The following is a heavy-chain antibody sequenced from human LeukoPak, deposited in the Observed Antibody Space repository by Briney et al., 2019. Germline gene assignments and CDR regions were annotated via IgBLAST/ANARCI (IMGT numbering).Heavy chain of an antibody. CDR2: VYHSGST. CDR3: VRDRGPTVASDSGTDV. V-gene: IGHV4-30-4*01. J-gene: IGHJ6*02. CDR1: GGSISGGDYY. D-gene: IGHD4-23*01. Sequence: NASETLSLTSTVSGGSISGGDYYWSWIRQPPGKGLEWIGYVYHSGSTYYNPSLRRRMTISVDTSTNHFSLNLTSVTAADTAVYYCVRDRGPTVASDSGTDVWGQGTTVTVSS.